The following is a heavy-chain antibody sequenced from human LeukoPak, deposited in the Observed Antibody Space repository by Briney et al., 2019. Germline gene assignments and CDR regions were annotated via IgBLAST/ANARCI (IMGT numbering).Heavy chain of an antibody. Sequence: GESLRLSCAASGFTFNSYAFNWVRQAPGKGLEWVSYISSSSNVIYYTDSVKGRFTISRDNARNLLSLQMNSLRAEDTALYYCARWADYYDSSGTVDYYFDYWGQGTLVTVSS. CDR3: ARWADYYDSSGTVDYYFDY. CDR1: GFTFNSYA. J-gene: IGHJ4*02. CDR2: ISSSSNVI. V-gene: IGHV3-48*01. D-gene: IGHD3-22*01.